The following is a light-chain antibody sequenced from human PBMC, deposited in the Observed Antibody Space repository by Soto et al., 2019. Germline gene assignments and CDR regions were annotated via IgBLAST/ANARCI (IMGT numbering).Light chain of an antibody. CDR3: QQSDSTLLT. CDR1: QSISSY. Sequence: DIQMTQSPSSLSASVGDRVTIACRASQSISSYLNWYQHKPGKAPKLLIYAASSLQSGVPSRFSGSGSGTDFILSISSLQPEDCATYYGQQSDSTLLTFGQGTKLEIK. J-gene: IGKJ1*01. V-gene: IGKV1-39*01. CDR2: AAS.